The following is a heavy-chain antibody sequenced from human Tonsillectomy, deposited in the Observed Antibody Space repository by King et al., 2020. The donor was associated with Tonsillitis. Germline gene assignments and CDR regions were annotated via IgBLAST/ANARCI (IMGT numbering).Heavy chain of an antibody. Sequence: VQLVESGGGLVQPGGSLRLSCSASGFTFNSHAMHWVRQAPGKGLEWLSAISIDGSRAYYADSVKGSFTISRDNSKNTLYLQMSSLRAEDTAVYYCVKDCSGGGCYSEYFEYWGQGTLVTVSS. D-gene: IGHD2-15*01. J-gene: IGHJ4*02. CDR1: GFTFNSHA. CDR3: VKDCSGGGCYSEYFEY. V-gene: IGHV3-64D*06. CDR2: ISIDGSRA.